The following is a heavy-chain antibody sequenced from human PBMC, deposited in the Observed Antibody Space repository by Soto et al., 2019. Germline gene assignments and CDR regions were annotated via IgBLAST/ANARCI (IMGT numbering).Heavy chain of an antibody. CDR3: ARDNCSSTSCRRFYYYYYGMDV. Sequence: SVKVSCKASGGTFSSYAISWVRQAPGQGLEWMGGIIPIFGTANYAQKFQGRVTITADKSTSAAYMQLSSLRSEDTAVYYCARDNCSSTSCRRFYYYYYGMDVWGQGTTVTVSS. CDR2: IIPIFGTA. D-gene: IGHD2-2*01. V-gene: IGHV1-69*06. CDR1: GGTFSSYA. J-gene: IGHJ6*02.